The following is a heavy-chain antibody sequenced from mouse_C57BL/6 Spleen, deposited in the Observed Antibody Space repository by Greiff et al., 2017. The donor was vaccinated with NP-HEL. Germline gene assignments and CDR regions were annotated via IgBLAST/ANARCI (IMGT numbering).Heavy chain of an antibody. D-gene: IGHD2-1*01. J-gene: IGHJ1*03. Sequence: VQLQQSGAELVRPGTSVKVSCKASGYAFTNYLIEWVKQRPGQGLAWIGVINPGSGGTNYNEKFKGMATMTADKSSSTDYMQLSSLTSEGSAVYFCTRGEAYGKPWYFDVWGTGTTVTVSS. CDR2: INPGSGGT. CDR3: TRGEAYGKPWYFDV. CDR1: GYAFTNYL. V-gene: IGHV1-54*01.